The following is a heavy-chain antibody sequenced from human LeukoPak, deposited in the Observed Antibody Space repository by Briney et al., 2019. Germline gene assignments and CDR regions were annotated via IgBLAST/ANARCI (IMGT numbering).Heavy chain of an antibody. Sequence: AGGSLRLSCAASGFTFSNGWMSWVRQAPGKGLEWVSAISGSGGSTYYADSVKGRFTISRDNSKNTLYLQMNSLRAEDTAVYYCAKGLRYFDWLFPDDAFDIWDQGTMVTVSS. V-gene: IGHV3-23*01. D-gene: IGHD3-9*01. CDR1: GFTFSNGW. CDR2: ISGSGGST. J-gene: IGHJ3*02. CDR3: AKGLRYFDWLFPDDAFDI.